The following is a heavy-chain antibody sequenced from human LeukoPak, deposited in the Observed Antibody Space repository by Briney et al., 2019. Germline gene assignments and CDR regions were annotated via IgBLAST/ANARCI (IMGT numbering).Heavy chain of an antibody. J-gene: IGHJ4*02. D-gene: IGHD3-3*01. Sequence: GGSLRLSCAASGFTFSNYWMHWVRQAPGKGLVWVSRIKSDGSRTDYADSVKGRFTISRDNAKNTLHLQMNSLRAEDTAVYYCARVHNFGVAEDYWGQGTLVTVSS. CDR3: ARVHNFGVAEDY. V-gene: IGHV3-74*01. CDR1: GFTFSNYW. CDR2: IKSDGSRT.